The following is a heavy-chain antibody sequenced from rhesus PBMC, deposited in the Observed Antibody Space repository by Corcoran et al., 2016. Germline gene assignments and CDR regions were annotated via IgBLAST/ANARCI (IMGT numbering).Heavy chain of an antibody. Sequence: QVQLVQSGAEIKQPGASVKLSCKASGYTFTKYYMHWVRQAPGQGREWIEMISPYNGNKGSAQNFQGIVTITTDTSTTTGYMELSSLRSEDTAVYYCTREGAAATFGFDYWGQGVQVTVSS. V-gene: IGHV1-1*01. J-gene: IGHJ4*01. D-gene: IGHD6-43*01. CDR1: GYTFTKYY. CDR2: ISPYNGNK. CDR3: TREGAAATFGFDY.